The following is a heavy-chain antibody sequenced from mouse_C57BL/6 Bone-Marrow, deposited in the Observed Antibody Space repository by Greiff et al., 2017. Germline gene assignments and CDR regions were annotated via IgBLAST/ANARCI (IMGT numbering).Heavy chain of an antibody. Sequence: EVQGVESGGGLVQPKGSLKLSCAASGFSFNTYAMNWVRQAPGKGLEWVARIRSKSNNYATYYADSVKDRFTISRDDSESMLYLQMNNLKTEDTAMYYCVRHGGAQAFAYWGQGTLVTVSA. CDR1: GFSFNTYA. V-gene: IGHV10-1*01. J-gene: IGHJ3*01. D-gene: IGHD3-2*02. CDR3: VRHGGAQAFAY. CDR2: IRSKSNNYAT.